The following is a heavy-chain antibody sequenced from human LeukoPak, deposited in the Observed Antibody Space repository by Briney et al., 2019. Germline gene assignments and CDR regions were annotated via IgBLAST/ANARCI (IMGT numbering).Heavy chain of an antibody. CDR1: GFTFSSYW. V-gene: IGHV3-7*01. CDR2: IKQDGSEK. J-gene: IGHJ5*02. Sequence: PGGSLRLSCAASGFTFSSYWMSWVRQAPGKGLEWVANIKQDGSEKYYVGSVKGRFTISRDNAKNSLYLQMNSLRAEDTAVYYCAREPQYYDFWSGYYHNWFDPWGQGTLVTVSS. CDR3: AREPQYYDFWSGYYHNWFDP. D-gene: IGHD3-3*01.